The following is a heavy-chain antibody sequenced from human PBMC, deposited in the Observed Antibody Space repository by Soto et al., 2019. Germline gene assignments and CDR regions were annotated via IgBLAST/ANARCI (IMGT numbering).Heavy chain of an antibody. D-gene: IGHD6-19*01. Sequence: XXTLSLTCAVYGGSFSGSYWHWILQPPGKGLEWIGEINQSGSTNYNPSLKSRVTISVDTSKNQFSLKLSSVTAADSAVYYCARVVGSSGWYYGSFDIWGPGTMVTVSS. V-gene: IGHV4-34*01. CDR1: GGSFSGSY. CDR3: ARVVGSSGWYYGSFDI. CDR2: INQSGST. J-gene: IGHJ3*02.